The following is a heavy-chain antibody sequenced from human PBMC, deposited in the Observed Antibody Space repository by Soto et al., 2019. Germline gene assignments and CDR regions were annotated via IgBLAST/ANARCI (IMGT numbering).Heavy chain of an antibody. D-gene: IGHD1-1*01. CDR2: IIPFFGTT. J-gene: IGHJ5*02. CDR3: ARAAKSRYVWNDLGNWFDP. V-gene: IGHV1-69*01. Sequence: QVQLVQSGAEVKKPGSSVKVSCKASGGTFSSYGVSWVRQAPGHGLEWMGGIIPFFGTTNYAQKFQGRLTITADEATSTAYLELNRLIPADAAVYFCARAAKSRYVWNDLGNWFDPWGQGTMVTVSS. CDR1: GGTFSSYG.